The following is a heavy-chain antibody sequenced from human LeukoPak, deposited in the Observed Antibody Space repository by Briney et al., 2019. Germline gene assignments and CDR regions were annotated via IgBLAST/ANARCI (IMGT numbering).Heavy chain of an antibody. Sequence: SETLSLTCTVSDDSISSYYWSWIRQPPGKGLEWIGYIGSTNYNPSLKSRVTISVDTSKNQFSLKLSSVTAADTAVYYCARHGGNEYGGNYNWFDPWGQGTLVTVSS. J-gene: IGHJ5*02. CDR2: IGST. CDR3: ARHGGNEYGGNYNWFDP. D-gene: IGHD4-23*01. V-gene: IGHV4-59*08. CDR1: DDSISSYY.